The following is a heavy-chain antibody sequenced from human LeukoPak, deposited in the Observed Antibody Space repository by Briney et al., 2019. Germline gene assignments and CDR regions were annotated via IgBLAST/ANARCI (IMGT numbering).Heavy chain of an antibody. CDR3: AREADYVWGSYRSINFDY. D-gene: IGHD3-16*02. CDR2: IYYSGST. Sequence: PSETLSLTCTVSGGSISSYYWSWIRQPPGKGLEWIGYIYYSGSTNYNPSLKSRVTISVDTSKSQFSLKLSSVTAADTAVYYCAREADYVWGSYRSINFDYWGQGTLVTVSS. J-gene: IGHJ4*02. CDR1: GGSISSYY. V-gene: IGHV4-59*01.